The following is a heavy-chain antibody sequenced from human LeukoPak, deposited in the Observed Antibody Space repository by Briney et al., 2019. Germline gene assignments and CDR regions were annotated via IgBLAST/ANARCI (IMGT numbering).Heavy chain of an antibody. CDR1: GGSISSSSYY. CDR3: ASLKWELLIDY. D-gene: IGHD1-26*01. Sequence: NPSETLSLTCTVSGGSISSSSYYWGWIRQPPGKGLEWIGSIYYSGSTYYNPSLKSRVTISVDTSKNQFSLKLSSVTAADMAVYYCASLKWELLIDYWGQGTLVTVSS. J-gene: IGHJ4*02. CDR2: IYYSGST. V-gene: IGHV4-39*01.